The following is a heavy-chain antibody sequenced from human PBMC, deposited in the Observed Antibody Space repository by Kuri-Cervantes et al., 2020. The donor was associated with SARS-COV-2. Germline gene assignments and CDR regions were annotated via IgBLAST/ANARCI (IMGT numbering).Heavy chain of an antibody. D-gene: IGHD1-26*01. CDR1: GGTYISYA. Sequence: AVNDSCKASGGTYISYAISWVRQAPGQGLEGMGSIIPILGTANYAQKFQGRVTITADKSTSTAYMELSSLRSEDTAVYYYAAWGFLIGGATGPDSFDIWGQGTMVTVSS. V-gene: IGHV1-69*04. CDR2: IIPILGTA. J-gene: IGHJ3*02. CDR3: AAWGFLIGGATGPDSFDI.